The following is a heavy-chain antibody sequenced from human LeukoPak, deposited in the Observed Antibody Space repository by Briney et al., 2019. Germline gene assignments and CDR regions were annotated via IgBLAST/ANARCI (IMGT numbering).Heavy chain of an antibody. V-gene: IGHV1-18*01. CDR1: GYTFTSYG. CDR2: ISAYNGNT. CDR3: ARGILDCSSTSCPLGY. D-gene: IGHD2-2*01. J-gene: IGHJ4*02. Sequence: ASVKVSCKASGYTFTSYGISWVRQAPGQGLEWMGWISAYNGNTNYAQKLQGRVTMTTDTSTSTAYMELRSLRSDDTAVYYCARGILDCSSTSCPLGYWGQGTLVTVSS.